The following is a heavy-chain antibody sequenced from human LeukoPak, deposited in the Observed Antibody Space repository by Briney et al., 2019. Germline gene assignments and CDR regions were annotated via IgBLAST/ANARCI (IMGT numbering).Heavy chain of an antibody. D-gene: IGHD5-12*01. V-gene: IGHV3-23*01. Sequence: PGGSLRLSCAASGFTFSSYAMSWVRQAPGKGLEWVSAISGSGGSTYYADSVKGRFTISRDNSKNTLYLQMNSLRVEDTAVYYCAKRGYSGYDYYFDYWGQGTLVTVSS. J-gene: IGHJ4*02. CDR1: GFTFSSYA. CDR3: AKRGYSGYDYYFDY. CDR2: ISGSGGST.